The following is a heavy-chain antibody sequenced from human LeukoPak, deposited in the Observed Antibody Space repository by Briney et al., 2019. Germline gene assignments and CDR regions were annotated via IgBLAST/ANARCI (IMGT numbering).Heavy chain of an antibody. Sequence: PGRSLRLSCAASGFSLSAYGVHWVRQAPGKGLEWVAVIWYDGTSKDYADSVKGRFTFSRDNSKNTLYLQMNSLTVGDTAVYYCARSQSSSLIDYWGQGTLVTVSS. CDR3: ARSQSSSLIDY. CDR1: GFSLSAYG. J-gene: IGHJ4*02. V-gene: IGHV3-33*01. CDR2: IWYDGTSK. D-gene: IGHD6-13*01.